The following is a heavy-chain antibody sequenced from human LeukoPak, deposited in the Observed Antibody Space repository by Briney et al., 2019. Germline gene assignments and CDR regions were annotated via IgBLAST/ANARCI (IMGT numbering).Heavy chain of an antibody. CDR2: ISWDGGST. CDR3: AKDLNPVGRSSWYGLMSGWGGHYGMDV. D-gene: IGHD6-13*01. Sequence: GGSLRLSCAASGFTFDDYTMHWVRQAPGKGLEWVSFISWDGGSTYYADSVKGRFTISRDNSKNSLYLQMNSLRTEDTALYYCAKDLNPVGRSSWYGLMSGWGGHYGMDVWGQGTAVTVSS. V-gene: IGHV3-43*01. J-gene: IGHJ6*02. CDR1: GFTFDDYT.